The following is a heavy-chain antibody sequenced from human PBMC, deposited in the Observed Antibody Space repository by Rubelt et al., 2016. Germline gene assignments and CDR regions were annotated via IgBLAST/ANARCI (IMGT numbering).Heavy chain of an antibody. CDR3: ARGRSGGPDVFDI. D-gene: IGHD2-8*02. V-gene: IGHV3-74*01. CDR2: INTDGST. Sequence: GKRLVWVSRINTDGSTSYADSVQGRFTISRDNGKNTLHLQMNSLRAEDTAVYYCARGRSGGPDVFDIWGQGTMVTVSS. J-gene: IGHJ3*02.